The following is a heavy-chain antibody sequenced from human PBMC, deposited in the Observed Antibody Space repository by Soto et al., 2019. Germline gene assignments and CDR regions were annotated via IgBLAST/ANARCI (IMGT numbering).Heavy chain of an antibody. CDR3: ARQWGNWYWAFNV. V-gene: IGHV4-39*01. Sequence: SETLSLTCTVSGGSVTTSDYSWGWIRQPPGKGLEWIGSVYYSGSTHYNPSLESRVTLSVDTSKNQFSLKLNSVTAADTAVYYCARQWGNWYWAFNVWGQGTMVT. CDR2: VYYSGST. CDR1: GGSVTTSDYS. J-gene: IGHJ3*01. D-gene: IGHD6-13*01.